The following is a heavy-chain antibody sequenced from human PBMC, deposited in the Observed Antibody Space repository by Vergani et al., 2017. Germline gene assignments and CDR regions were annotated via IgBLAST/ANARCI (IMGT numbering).Heavy chain of an antibody. D-gene: IGHD6-13*01. V-gene: IGHV3-48*03. J-gene: IGHJ4*02. CDR1: GFTFSSYE. CDR2: ISSSSSTI. CDR3: ARDREYSSSWYSKTQNDYFDY. Sequence: EVQLVESGGGLVQPGGSLRLSCAASGFTFSSYEMNWVRQAPGKGLEWVSYISSSSSTIYYADSVKGRFTISRDNSKNTLYLQMNSLRAEDTAVYYCARDREYSSSWYSKTQNDYFDYWGQGTLVTVSS.